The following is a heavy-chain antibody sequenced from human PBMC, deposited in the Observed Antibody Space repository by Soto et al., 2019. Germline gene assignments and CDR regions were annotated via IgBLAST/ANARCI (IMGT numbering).Heavy chain of an antibody. D-gene: IGHD3-9*01. V-gene: IGHV3-23*01. CDR3: AKVGGGLRYFDWLLPPEGLKDYYYYGMDV. J-gene: IGHJ6*02. CDR1: GFTFSSYA. Sequence: PGGSLRLSCAASGFTFSSYAMSWVRQAPGKGLEWVSAISGSGGSTYYADSVKGRITISRDNSKNTLYLQMNRQRAEDTAVYCCAKVGGGLRYFDWLLPPEGLKDYYYYGMDVWGQGTTVTVSS. CDR2: ISGSGGST.